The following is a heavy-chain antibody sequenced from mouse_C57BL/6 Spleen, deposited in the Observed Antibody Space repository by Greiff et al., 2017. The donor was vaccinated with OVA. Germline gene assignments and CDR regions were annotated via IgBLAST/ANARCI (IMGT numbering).Heavy chain of an antibody. CDR2: INPSTGGT. D-gene: IGHD2-2*01. V-gene: IGHV1-42*01. CDR1: GYSFTGYY. CDR3: ARRGLRRSLDY. Sequence: EVQLQQSGPELVKPGASVKISCKASGYSFTGYYMNWVKQSPEKSLEWIGEINPSTGGTTYNQKFKAKATLTVDKSSSTAYMQLKSLTSEDSAVYYCARRGLRRSLDYWGQGTTLTVSS. J-gene: IGHJ2*01.